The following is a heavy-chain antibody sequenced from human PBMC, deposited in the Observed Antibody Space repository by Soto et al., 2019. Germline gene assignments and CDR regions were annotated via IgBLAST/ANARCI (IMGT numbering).Heavy chain of an antibody. CDR3: AKGLTGAPYYAMDV. V-gene: IGHV3-23*01. CDR1: GFTFSSYA. D-gene: IGHD7-27*01. J-gene: IGHJ6*02. Sequence: EVQLLESGGGLVQPGGSLRLSCAASGFTFSSYAMSWVRQAPGKVLEWGSAISGSAGSTYYADSVKGRFTISRDNSKNTLYLQMNSLRGEDTAGYYCAKGLTGAPYYAMDVWGQGTTVPVSS. CDR2: ISGSAGST.